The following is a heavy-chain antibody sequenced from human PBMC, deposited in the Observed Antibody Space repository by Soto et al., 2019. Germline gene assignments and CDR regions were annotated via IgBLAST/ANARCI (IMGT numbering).Heavy chain of an antibody. D-gene: IGHD5-18*01. CDR3: ARAEDDYGYQDHFDF. Sequence: EGQLLGPGGGLVQPGGSLRLSGAASGFAFITYAMSWARQAPGKGWGGVSGIGGRGYGTHYAASVRAGFIISRDNSKNTMYLEMNSLRVEDTAIYYCARAEDDYGYQDHFDFWGQGPLVTVSS. CDR1: GFAFITYA. V-gene: IGHV3-23*01. J-gene: IGHJ4*02. CDR2: IGGRGYGT.